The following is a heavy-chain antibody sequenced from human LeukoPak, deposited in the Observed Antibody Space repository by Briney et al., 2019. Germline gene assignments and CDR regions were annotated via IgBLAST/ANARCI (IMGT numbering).Heavy chain of an antibody. D-gene: IGHD3-22*01. CDR3: AKGAYYYDSSGYYTFDY. V-gene: IGHV3-23*01. Sequence: TGGSLRLSCAASGFTFSSYAMSWVRQAPGKGLEWVSAISGSGGSTYYADSVKGRFTISRDNSKNTLYLQMNSLRAEDTAVYYCAKGAYYYDSSGYYTFDYWAREPWSPSPQ. CDR1: GFTFSSYA. CDR2: ISGSGGST. J-gene: IGHJ4*02.